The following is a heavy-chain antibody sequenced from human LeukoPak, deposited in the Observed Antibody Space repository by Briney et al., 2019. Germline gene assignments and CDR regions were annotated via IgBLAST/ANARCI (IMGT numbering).Heavy chain of an antibody. CDR2: IYPGDSDT. V-gene: IGHV5-51*01. CDR3: ARRYPYSSGWSAIDY. CDR1: GYSFTSYW. D-gene: IGHD6-19*01. Sequence: GESLKISCKGSGYSFTSYWIGWVRQMPGKGLEWMGIIYPGDSDTRYSPSFQGQVTISADKSISTAYLQWSGLKASDTAMYYCARRYPYSSGWSAIDYWGQGTLVTVSS. J-gene: IGHJ4*02.